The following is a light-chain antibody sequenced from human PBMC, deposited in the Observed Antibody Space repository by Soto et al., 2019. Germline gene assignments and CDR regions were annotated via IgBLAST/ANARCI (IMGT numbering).Light chain of an antibody. CDR3: HQYRIWPPWT. CDR2: RAS. V-gene: IGKV3-15*01. J-gene: IGKJ1*01. Sequence: EIVMTQYPATLAVSPLETATLSCRASESLRGNLAWYQQQPGQAPRLLIFRASTRSTGVPARFSGRGAGTEFTLTLSGLQSEDFAVYYCHQYRIWPPWTFGPGTKLEIK. CDR1: ESLRGN.